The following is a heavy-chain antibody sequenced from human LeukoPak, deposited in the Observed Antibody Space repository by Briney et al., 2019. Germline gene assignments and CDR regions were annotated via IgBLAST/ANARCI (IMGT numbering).Heavy chain of an antibody. Sequence: PSETLSLTCSVSGGSISNYYWNWIRQPAGKGLEWIGRIYSSGSTNYNPSLKSRVTVSVDTSKNQFSLKLSSVTAADTAVYYCAREHSRYPTGLDFWGQGTLVTVSS. CDR1: GGSISNYY. CDR2: IYSSGST. V-gene: IGHV4-4*07. CDR3: AREHSRYPTGLDF. J-gene: IGHJ4*02. D-gene: IGHD2-2*02.